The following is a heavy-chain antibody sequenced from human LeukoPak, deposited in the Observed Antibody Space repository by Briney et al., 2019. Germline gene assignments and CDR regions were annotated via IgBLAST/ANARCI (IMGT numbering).Heavy chain of an antibody. V-gene: IGHV3-23*01. CDR2: ISGSGSTT. D-gene: IGHD3-3*01. Sequence: GGSLRLSCAASGFTFSNYAMSWVRQAPGKGLEWVSSISGSGSTTYYADSVKGRFTISGDNSKNTVYLQMNCLRVEDTAVYYCAKEYYDFWSGSPKYWGQGTLVTVSS. CDR3: AKEYYDFWSGSPKY. CDR1: GFTFSNYA. J-gene: IGHJ4*02.